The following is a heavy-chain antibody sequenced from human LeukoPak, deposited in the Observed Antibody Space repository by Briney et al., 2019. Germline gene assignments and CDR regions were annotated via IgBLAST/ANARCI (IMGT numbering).Heavy chain of an antibody. CDR3: AGDWTYYFDMAV. Sequence: GGSLRLSCEGSGFTFSDAWMNWVRQALGKGLEWVGRMKSRGSGGTTDYAAPVKGRFTISRDDSKNTLFLQMSSLQAEDTAVYYCAGDWTYYFDMAVWGQGTTVTVSS. CDR2: MKSRGSGGTT. CDR1: GFTFSDAW. J-gene: IGHJ6*02. V-gene: IGHV3-15*01. D-gene: IGHD3-10*01.